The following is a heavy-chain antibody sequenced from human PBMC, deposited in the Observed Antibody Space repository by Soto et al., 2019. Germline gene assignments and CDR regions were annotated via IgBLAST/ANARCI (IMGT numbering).Heavy chain of an antibody. CDR3: ARGGHCSSTSCYTSRSAFDI. D-gene: IGHD2-2*02. Sequence: EVQLVESGGGLVQPGWSLRLSCAASGFTFSSYWMSWVRQAPGKGLEWVANIKQDGSEKYYVDSVKGRFTISRDNAKNSLYLQVNSLRAEDTAVYYCARGGHCSSTSCYTSRSAFDIWGQGTMVTVSS. V-gene: IGHV3-7*01. CDR2: IKQDGSEK. J-gene: IGHJ3*02. CDR1: GFTFSSYW.